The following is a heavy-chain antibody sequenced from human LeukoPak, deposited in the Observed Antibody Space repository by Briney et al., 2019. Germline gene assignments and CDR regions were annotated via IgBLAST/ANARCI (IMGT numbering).Heavy chain of an antibody. CDR2: INTDGSST. V-gene: IGHV3-74*01. J-gene: IGHJ4*02. CDR1: GFTFSSYW. CDR3: TRPQDYGGNSNFDY. D-gene: IGHD4-23*01. Sequence: PGGSLRHSCAAAGFTFSSYWMHWVRQAPGKGPVWVSRINTDGSSTTYADSVEGRFTISRDNARNTLYLQMNSLRAEDTAVYYCTRPQDYGGNSNFDYWGQGILVTVSS.